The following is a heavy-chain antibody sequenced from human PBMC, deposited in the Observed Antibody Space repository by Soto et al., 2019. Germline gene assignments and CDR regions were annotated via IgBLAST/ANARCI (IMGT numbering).Heavy chain of an antibody. CDR3: ARAGLGYCSGGSCPHFDY. CDR1: GGSFSGYY. V-gene: IGHV4-34*01. CDR2: INHSGST. J-gene: IGHJ4*02. Sequence: QVQLQQWGAGLLKPSETLSLTCAVYGGSFSGYYWSWIRQPPGKGLEWIGEINHSGSTNYNPSLKSRVTISVDTSKTPFSLKLSSVTAADTAVYYCARAGLGYCSGGSCPHFDYWGQGTLVTVSS. D-gene: IGHD2-15*01.